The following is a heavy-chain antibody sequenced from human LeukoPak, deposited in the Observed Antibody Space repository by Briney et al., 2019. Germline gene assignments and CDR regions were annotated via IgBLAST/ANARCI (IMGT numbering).Heavy chain of an antibody. V-gene: IGHV3-7*03. J-gene: IGHJ5*02. D-gene: IGHD2-2*01. CDR3: ARDLRIVVVPAAMNENWFDP. CDR2: IKQDGSEK. CDR1: GFTFSSYW. Sequence: GGSLRLSCVASGFTFSSYWMSWVRQAPGKGLEWVANIKQDGSEKYYVDSVKGRFTISRDNAKNSLYLQMNSLRAEDTAVYYCARDLRIVVVPAAMNENWFDPWGQGTLVTVSS.